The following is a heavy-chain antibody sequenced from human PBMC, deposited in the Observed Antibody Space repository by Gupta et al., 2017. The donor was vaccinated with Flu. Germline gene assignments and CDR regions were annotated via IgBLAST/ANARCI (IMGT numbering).Heavy chain of an antibody. CDR2: ISSSGSTI. J-gene: IGHJ6*02. CDR1: GFTFSDYY. V-gene: IGHV3-11*01. CDR3: ASLSESIAARPPKNPKYYYYYYGMDV. Sequence: QVQLVESGGGLVKPGGSLRLSCAASGFTFSDYYMSWIRQAPGKGLVWVSYISSSGSTIYYADSVKGRFTISRDNAKNSLYLQMNSLRAEDTAVYYCASLSESIAARPPKNPKYYYYYYGMDVWGQGTTVTVSS. D-gene: IGHD6-6*01.